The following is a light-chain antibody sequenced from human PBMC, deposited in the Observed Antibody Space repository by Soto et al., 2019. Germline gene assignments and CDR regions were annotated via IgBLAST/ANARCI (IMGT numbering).Light chain of an antibody. CDR3: QSYDASLRAYV. Sequence: QSVLTQPPSVSGAPGQRVTISCTGSSSNIGAGYDVHWYQQLPGAAPKLLIFGNNNRPSGVPARFPGSKSLTSASLGIAGLQPEDEADYYCQSYDASLRAYVFGTGTKVTVL. CDR2: GNN. V-gene: IGLV1-40*01. J-gene: IGLJ1*01. CDR1: SSNIGAGYD.